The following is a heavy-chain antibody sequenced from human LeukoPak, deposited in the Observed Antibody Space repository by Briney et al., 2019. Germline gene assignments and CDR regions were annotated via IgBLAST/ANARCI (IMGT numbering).Heavy chain of an antibody. CDR3: TTDPCGGDCYDY. V-gene: IGHV3-23*01. D-gene: IGHD2-21*01. J-gene: IGHJ4*02. CDR2: ISGSGGST. CDR1: GFTFSSYG. Sequence: PGGSLRLSCAASGFTFSSYGMSWVRQAPGKGLEWVSAISGSGGSTYYADSVKGRFTISRDNSKNTLYLQMNSLKTEDTAVYYCTTDPCGGDCYDYWGQGTLVTVSS.